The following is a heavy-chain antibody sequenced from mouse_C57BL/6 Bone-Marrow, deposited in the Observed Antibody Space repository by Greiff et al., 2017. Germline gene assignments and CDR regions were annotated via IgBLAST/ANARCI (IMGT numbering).Heavy chain of an antibody. J-gene: IGHJ3*01. CDR2: IWSGGST. CDR3: ARNNWDEDWFAY. Sequence: VQGVESGPGLVQPSQSLSITCTVSGFSLTSYGVPWVRQSPGKGLEWLGVIWSGGSTDYNAAFISRLSISKDNSKSQVFFKMNSLQADDTAIYYCARNNWDEDWFAYWGQGTLVTVSA. CDR1: GFSLTSYG. V-gene: IGHV2-2*01. D-gene: IGHD4-1*02.